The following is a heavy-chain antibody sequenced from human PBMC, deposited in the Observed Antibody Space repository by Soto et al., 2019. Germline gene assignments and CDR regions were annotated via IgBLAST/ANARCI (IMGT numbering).Heavy chain of an antibody. J-gene: IGHJ4*02. V-gene: IGHV3-33*01. Sequence: QVQLVESGGGVVQPGRSLRLSCAASGFTFSSYGMHWVRQAPGKGLEWVAVIWYDGSNQYYADSVKGRFTISRDNSKNTLYLQMNNLRAEDAAVYYCARGYDSSGYEVWGQGTLVTVSS. CDR3: ARGYDSSGYEV. D-gene: IGHD3-22*01. CDR2: IWYDGSNQ. CDR1: GFTFSSYG.